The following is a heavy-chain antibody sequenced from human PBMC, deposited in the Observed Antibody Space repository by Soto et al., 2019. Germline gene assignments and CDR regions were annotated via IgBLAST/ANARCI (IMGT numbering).Heavy chain of an antibody. J-gene: IGHJ6*02. CDR2: ISGYNGDT. CDR1: GYTFTIYG. D-gene: IGHD2-8*01. V-gene: IGHV1-18*01. Sequence: ASVKVSCKASGYTFTIYGISWVRQAPGQGLEWMGWISGYNGDTNYAQKFQDRVSMTIDTSTGTAYMELRSLTSDDTAIYYCAKNGQPPYYYYGLDVWGQGTKVTVSS. CDR3: AKNGQPPYYYYGLDV.